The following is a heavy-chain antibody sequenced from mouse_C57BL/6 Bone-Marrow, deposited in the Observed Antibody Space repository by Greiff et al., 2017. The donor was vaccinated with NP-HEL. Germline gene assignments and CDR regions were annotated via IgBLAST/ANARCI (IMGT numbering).Heavy chain of an antibody. CDR3: ARDRRDYSSSGYYAMDY. Sequence: EVKLVESEGGLVQPGSSMKLSCTASGFTFSDYYMAWVRQVPEKGLEWVANINYDGSSSYYLDSLKSRFIISRDNAKNILYLKMSSLKSEDTATYYCARDRRDYSSSGYYAMDYWGQGTSVTVSS. V-gene: IGHV5-16*01. J-gene: IGHJ4*01. D-gene: IGHD1-1*01. CDR1: GFTFSDYY. CDR2: INYDGSSS.